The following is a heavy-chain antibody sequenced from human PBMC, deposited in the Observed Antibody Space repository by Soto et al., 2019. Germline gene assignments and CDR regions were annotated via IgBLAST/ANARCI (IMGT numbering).Heavy chain of an antibody. CDR2: ITGSGGRT. D-gene: IGHD4-17*01. V-gene: IGHV3-23*01. CDR3: AKDTRYGDYVRWFDS. CDR1: GFTFSSYA. J-gene: IGHJ5*01. Sequence: EVHLLESGGGLVQPGGSLRLSCTASGFTFSSYAMTWVRQAPGRGLEGVSGITGSGGRTYYADSVKGRFTISRDNSKGTLYLQMNSLRAEDTAVYYCAKDTRYGDYVRWFDSWGQGTLVTVSS.